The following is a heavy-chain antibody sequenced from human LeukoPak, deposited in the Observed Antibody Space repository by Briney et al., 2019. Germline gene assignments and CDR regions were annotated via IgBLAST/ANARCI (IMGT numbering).Heavy chain of an antibody. CDR2: INWNGGST. CDR3: GSCYSDYYYYMDV. D-gene: IGHD2-15*01. CDR1: GFTFDDYG. J-gene: IGHJ6*03. V-gene: IGHV3-20*04. Sequence: PGGSLRLSCAASGFTFDDYGMSWVRQAPGKGLEWVSGINWNGGSTGYADSVKGRLTISRDNAKNSLYLQMNSLRAEDTAVYYCGSCYSDYYYYMDVWGKGTTVTISS.